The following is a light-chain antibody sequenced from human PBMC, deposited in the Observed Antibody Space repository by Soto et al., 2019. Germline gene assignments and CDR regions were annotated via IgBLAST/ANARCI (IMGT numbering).Light chain of an antibody. Sequence: DIQMTQSPSYLSASLGDSVTITCRASQSINIYLSWYQQKPGKAPKLLINVASTLQGGVPSRFSGSGSGTEFTLAISSLQPEDSATYYCQQTFSPPQTFGGGTKVDIK. V-gene: IGKV1-39*01. CDR3: QQTFSPPQT. J-gene: IGKJ4*01. CDR1: QSINIY. CDR2: VAS.